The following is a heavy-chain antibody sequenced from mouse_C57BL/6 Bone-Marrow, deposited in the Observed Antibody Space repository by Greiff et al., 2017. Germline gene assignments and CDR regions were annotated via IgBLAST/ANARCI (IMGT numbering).Heavy chain of an antibody. J-gene: IGHJ3*01. Sequence: QVQLQQSGAELARPGASVKLSCKASGYTFTSYGISWVKQRTGQGLEWIGEIYPRSGNTYYNEKFKGKATLTADKSSSTAYMELRSLTSEDSAVYFCARSRAYYDYGEFAYWGQGTLVTVSA. CDR3: ARSRAYYDYGEFAY. V-gene: IGHV1-81*01. D-gene: IGHD2-4*01. CDR1: GYTFTSYG. CDR2: IYPRSGNT.